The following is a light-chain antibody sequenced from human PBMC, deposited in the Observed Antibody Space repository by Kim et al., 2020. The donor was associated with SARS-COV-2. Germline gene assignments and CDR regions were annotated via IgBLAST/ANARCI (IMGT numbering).Light chain of an antibody. Sequence: SYELTQPLSVSVALGQTARITCGGNNIGSKNVHWYQQKPGQAPVLVIYRDSNRPSGIPERFSGSNSGNTATLTISRAQAGDEAGYYCQVWDSSNWVFGGGTQLTVL. CDR1: NIGSKN. V-gene: IGLV3-9*01. J-gene: IGLJ3*02. CDR2: RDS. CDR3: QVWDSSNWV.